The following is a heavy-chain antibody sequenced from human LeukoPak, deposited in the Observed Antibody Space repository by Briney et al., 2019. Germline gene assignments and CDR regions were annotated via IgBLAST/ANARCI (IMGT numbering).Heavy chain of an antibody. D-gene: IGHD3-10*01. CDR2: MNPNSGNT. CDR3: ARGPLWHDAFDI. V-gene: IGHV1-8*01. J-gene: IGHJ3*02. CDR1: GYTFTSYD. Sequence: GASVKVSCKASGYTFTSYDINWLRQATGQGLEWMGWMNPNSGNTGYAQKFQGRVTMTRNTSISTAYMELSSLRSEDTAVYYCARGPLWHDAFDIWGQGTMVTVSS.